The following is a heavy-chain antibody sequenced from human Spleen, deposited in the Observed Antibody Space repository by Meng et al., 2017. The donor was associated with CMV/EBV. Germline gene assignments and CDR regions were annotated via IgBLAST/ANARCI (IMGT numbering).Heavy chain of an antibody. V-gene: IGHV3-23*01. J-gene: IGHJ4*02. Sequence: GESLKISCAASGFTFSSYAMSWVRQAPGKGLEWVSAISGSGGSTYYADSVKGRFTISRDNSKNTLYLQMNSLRAEDTAVYYCTRLFYGSRGWGQGTLVTVSS. D-gene: IGHD1-26*01. CDR3: TRLFYGSRG. CDR1: GFTFSSYA. CDR2: ISGSGGST.